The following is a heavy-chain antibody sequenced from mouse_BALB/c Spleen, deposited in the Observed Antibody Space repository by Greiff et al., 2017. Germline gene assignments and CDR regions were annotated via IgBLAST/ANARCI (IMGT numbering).Heavy chain of an antibody. Sequence: EVQLQQSGPGLVKPSQSLSLTCSVTGYSITSGYYWNWIRQFPGNKLEWMGYISYDGSNNYNPSLKNRISITRDTSKNQFFLKLNSVTTEDTATYYCAREGHYYGSSYEAMDYWGQGTSVTVSS. CDR3: AREGHYYGSSYEAMDY. V-gene: IGHV3-6*02. CDR1: GYSITSGYY. D-gene: IGHD1-1*01. J-gene: IGHJ4*01. CDR2: ISYDGSN.